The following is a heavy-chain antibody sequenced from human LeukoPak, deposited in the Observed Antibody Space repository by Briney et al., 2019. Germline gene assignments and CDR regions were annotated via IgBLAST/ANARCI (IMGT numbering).Heavy chain of an antibody. CDR1: GFTFSSYG. CDR3: ARDLRPGLRYFDWGFDY. D-gene: IGHD3-9*01. Sequence: GGSLRLSCAASGFTFSSYGMHWVRQAPGKGLEWVAVIWYDGSNKYYADSVKGRFTISRDNSKNTLYLQMNSLRAEDTAVYYCARDLRPGLRYFDWGFDYWGQGTLVAVSS. CDR2: IWYDGSNK. J-gene: IGHJ4*02. V-gene: IGHV3-33*01.